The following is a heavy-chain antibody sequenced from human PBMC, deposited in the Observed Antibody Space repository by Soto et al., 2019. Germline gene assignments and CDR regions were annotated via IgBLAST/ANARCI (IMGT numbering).Heavy chain of an antibody. CDR2: INHSGST. V-gene: IGHV4-34*01. D-gene: IGHD6-13*01. CDR1: GGSFNGYY. J-gene: IGHJ6*02. CDR3: ARDDPGLGNSTSWYSRNYYYGMDV. Sequence: PSETLSLACAVYGGSFNGYYWSWMRQPPGTALEWVREINHSGSTNYNTSLKSRVTISVDTPKNQFSLKLSSVTAADPAVYYCARDDPGLGNSTSWYSRNYYYGMDVCGQGTTVTVSS.